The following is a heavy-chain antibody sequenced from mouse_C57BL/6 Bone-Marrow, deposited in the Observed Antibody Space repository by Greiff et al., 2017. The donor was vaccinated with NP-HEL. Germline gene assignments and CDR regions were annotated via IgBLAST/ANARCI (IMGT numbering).Heavy chain of an antibody. CDR3: ARGSLLLRDY. Sequence: EVKVEESGGGLVKPGGSLKLSCAASGFTFSSYTMSWVRQTPEKRLEWVATISGGGGNTYYPDSVKGRFTISRDNAKNTLYLQMSSLRSEDTALYYCARGSLLLRDYWGQGTTLTVSS. CDR1: GFTFSSYT. CDR2: ISGGGGNT. D-gene: IGHD1-1*01. J-gene: IGHJ2*01. V-gene: IGHV5-9*01.